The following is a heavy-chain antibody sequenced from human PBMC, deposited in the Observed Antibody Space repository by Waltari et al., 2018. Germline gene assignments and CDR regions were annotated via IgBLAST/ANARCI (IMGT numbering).Heavy chain of an antibody. J-gene: IGHJ2*01. Sequence: QVQLQQWGAGLLKPSETLSLTCAVYGGSFSGYYWSWIRQPPGKGLEWIGEINHSGSTNYNPSLKSGVTISVDTAKNQFSLKLSSVTAADTAVYYCARGGIAVAGTHWYFDLWGRGTLVTVSS. CDR1: GGSFSGYY. CDR2: INHSGST. CDR3: ARGGIAVAGTHWYFDL. D-gene: IGHD6-19*01. V-gene: IGHV4-34*01.